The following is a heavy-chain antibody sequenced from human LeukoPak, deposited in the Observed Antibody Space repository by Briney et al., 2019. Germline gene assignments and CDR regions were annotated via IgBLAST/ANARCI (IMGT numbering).Heavy chain of an antibody. V-gene: IGHV3-43*01. Sequence: GGSLRLSCAASGFTFDDYTMHWVRQAPGKGLEWVSLISWDGGSTYYADSVKGRFTISRDNSKNSLYLQMNSLRTEDTALYYCAKDQTIAARLGYYSMDVWGQGTTVTVSS. J-gene: IGHJ6*02. D-gene: IGHD6-6*01. CDR3: AKDQTIAARLGYYSMDV. CDR2: ISWDGGST. CDR1: GFTFDDYT.